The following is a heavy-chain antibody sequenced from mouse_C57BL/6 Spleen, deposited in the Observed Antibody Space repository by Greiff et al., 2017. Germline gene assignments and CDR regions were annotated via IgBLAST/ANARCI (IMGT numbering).Heavy chain of an antibody. CDR2: ISDGGSYT. D-gene: IGHD2-4*01. CDR3: ARDSRDDYDVDY. CDR1: GFTFSSYA. Sequence: EVKLVESGGGLVKPGGSLKLSCAASGFTFSSYAMYWVRQTPEKRLEWVANISDGGSYTYYPDNVKGRFTITRDNAKNNRYLQMRHLKSEDTAMYYCARDSRDDYDVDYWGQGTTLTVSS. V-gene: IGHV5-4*01. J-gene: IGHJ2*01.